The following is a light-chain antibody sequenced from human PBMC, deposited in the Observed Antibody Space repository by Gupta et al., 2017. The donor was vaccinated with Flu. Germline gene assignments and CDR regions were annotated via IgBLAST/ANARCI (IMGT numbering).Light chain of an antibody. Sequence: ITISCTGTSSDVGGYDYVSWYQQHPGKAPELMIFEVSRRPSGISTRFSGSKSGNTASLTISGLQAEDEAYYYCSSYTNINTVVAFGGGTKLTVL. J-gene: IGLJ2*01. CDR2: EVS. CDR3: SSYTNINTVVA. CDR1: SSDVGGYDY. V-gene: IGLV2-14*01.